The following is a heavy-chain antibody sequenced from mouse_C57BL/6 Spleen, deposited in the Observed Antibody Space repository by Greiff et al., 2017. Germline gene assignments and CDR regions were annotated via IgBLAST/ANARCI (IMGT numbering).Heavy chain of an antibody. CDR2: IYPGDGDT. D-gene: IGHD2-1*01. J-gene: IGHJ3*01. V-gene: IGHV1-80*01. Sequence: QVQLQQSGAELVKPGASVKISCKASGYAFCSYWMNWVKQRPGKGLEWIGQIYPGDGDTNYNGKFKGKATLTADKSSSTAYMQLSSLTSEDSAVYFCARGTYGNYPFAYWGQGTLVTVSA. CDR1: GYAFCSYW. CDR3: ARGTYGNYPFAY.